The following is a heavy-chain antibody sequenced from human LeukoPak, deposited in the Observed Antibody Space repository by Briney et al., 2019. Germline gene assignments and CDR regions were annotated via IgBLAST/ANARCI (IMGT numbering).Heavy chain of an antibody. CDR2: ISSSSSTI. J-gene: IGHJ6*03. CDR3: ARGDSWNSYYYYYMDV. Sequence: PGGCLRLSCAASEFTFSSCSMNWVRQAPGKGLEWVSYISSSSSTIYYADSVKGRLTISRDNADSSLYLEMNSLRAEDPAVYYCARGDSWNSYYYYYMDVWGKGTTVTVSS. V-gene: IGHV3-48*04. CDR1: EFTFSSCS. D-gene: IGHD1-7*01.